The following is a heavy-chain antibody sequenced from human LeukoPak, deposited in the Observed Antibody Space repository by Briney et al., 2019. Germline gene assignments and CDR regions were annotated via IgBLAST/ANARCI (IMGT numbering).Heavy chain of an antibody. Sequence: PGGSLRLSCAASGFTFSSYWMSWVRQAPGKGLEWVANIKQDGSEKYYVDSVKGRFTISRDNAKNSLYLQMNSLRAEDTAVYYCARIKSWDWNVPGYFFDFWGQGTPVTVSS. D-gene: IGHD3-10*02. CDR3: ARIKSWDWNVPGYFFDF. V-gene: IGHV3-7*03. CDR2: IKQDGSEK. CDR1: GFTFSSYW. J-gene: IGHJ4*02.